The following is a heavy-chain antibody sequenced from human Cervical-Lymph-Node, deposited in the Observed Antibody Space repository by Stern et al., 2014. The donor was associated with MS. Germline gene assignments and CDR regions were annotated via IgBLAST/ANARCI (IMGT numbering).Heavy chain of an antibody. CDR2: IYPDDSDT. Sequence: VQLVESGAEVKKPGESLTISCKGFGYSFNIYWIAWVRQRPGKGLEWMGIIYPDDSDTGYSPSFQGQVTFSVDKSISTPYLQLSSLKPSDAAPYFCARRGMDVWGQGTSVTVSS. CDR3: ARRGMDV. CDR1: GYSFNIYW. V-gene: IGHV5-51*01. J-gene: IGHJ6*02.